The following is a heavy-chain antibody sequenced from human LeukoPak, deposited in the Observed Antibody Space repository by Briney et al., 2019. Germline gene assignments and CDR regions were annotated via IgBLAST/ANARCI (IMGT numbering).Heavy chain of an antibody. CDR3: ARQLGYCSSTSCYADKVDY. V-gene: IGHV4-39*01. Sequence: SETLSLTCTVSGGSISSSSYYWGWIRQPPGKGLEWIGSIYYSGSTYYNPSLKSRVTISVDTSKNQFSLKLSSVTAADTAVYYCARQLGYCSSTSCYADKVDYWGQGILVTVSS. D-gene: IGHD2-2*01. CDR1: GGSISSSSYY. J-gene: IGHJ4*02. CDR2: IYYSGST.